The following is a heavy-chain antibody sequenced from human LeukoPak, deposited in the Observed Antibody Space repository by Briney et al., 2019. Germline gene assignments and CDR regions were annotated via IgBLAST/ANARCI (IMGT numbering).Heavy chain of an antibody. V-gene: IGHV4-31*11. CDR3: APGDNSGYDSHAFDF. J-gene: IGHJ3*01. D-gene: IGHD3-22*01. CDR1: GASITGGAYY. CDR2: IYYSGNT. Sequence: SGTLSLTCAVSGASITGGAYYWTWIRQRPGQGLEWGGYIYYSGNTYYKSSLKSRASISRDATKNQFSLKLTSVTAADVAIYYCAPGDNSGYDSHAFDFCGQRTLRTVSA.